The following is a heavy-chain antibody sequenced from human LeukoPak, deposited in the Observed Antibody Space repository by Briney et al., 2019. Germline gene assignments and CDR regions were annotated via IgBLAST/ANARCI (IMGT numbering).Heavy chain of an antibody. D-gene: IGHD3-22*01. J-gene: IGHJ6*02. CDR1: GFTFDDYA. Sequence: PGGSLRLSCAASGFTFDDYAMHWVRQAPGKGLEWVSGISWNSGSIGYADSVKGRFTISRDNSKNTLYLQMNSLRAEDTAVYYCARVFSSGYYYGTDVWGQGTTVTVSS. CDR3: ARVFSSGYYYGTDV. CDR2: ISWNSGSI. V-gene: IGHV3-9*01.